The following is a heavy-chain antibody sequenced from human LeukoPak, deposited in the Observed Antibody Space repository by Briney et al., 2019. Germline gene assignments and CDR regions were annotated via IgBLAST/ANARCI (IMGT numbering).Heavy chain of an antibody. Sequence: SKTLSLTCTVSGGSISSYYWSWIRQPPGKGLEGIGYIYYSGSTNYNPSLKSRVTISVDTSKNQFSLKLSSVTAADTAVYYCARHVRPSRYHDILTGWMGYYGMDVWGQGTTVTVSS. V-gene: IGHV4-59*08. D-gene: IGHD3-9*01. CDR1: GGSISSYY. CDR2: IYYSGST. J-gene: IGHJ6*02. CDR3: ARHVRPSRYHDILTGWMGYYGMDV.